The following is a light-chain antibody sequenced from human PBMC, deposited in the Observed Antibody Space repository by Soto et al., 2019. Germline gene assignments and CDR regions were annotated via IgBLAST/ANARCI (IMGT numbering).Light chain of an antibody. CDR3: MQGTHWPPA. Sequence: VMIKSAVCVGFAVCQPASISRRSNHRLVYNDGNIYLNWFQQRSGQSPRRLIYKVSNRDSGVPDRFSGSGSDADFTLKISSVEAEDVGVYYCMQGTHWPPAFGQGTKVDIK. CDR1: HRLVYNDGNIY. V-gene: IGKV2-30*01. CDR2: KVS. J-gene: IGKJ1*01.